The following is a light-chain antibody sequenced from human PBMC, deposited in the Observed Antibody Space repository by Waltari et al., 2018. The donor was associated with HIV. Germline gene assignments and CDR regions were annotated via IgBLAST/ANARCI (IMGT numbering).Light chain of an antibody. CDR2: KAS. Sequence: DIQMTQSPSTLSASVGDRVTITCRASQTISGWLAWYQQKPGKTPKLLIYKASSLESGVPSRFSGSGSGTEFTLTITSLQPDDFATYYCQQYNIYSRTFGQGTKVEIK. CDR3: QQYNIYSRT. J-gene: IGKJ1*01. V-gene: IGKV1-5*03. CDR1: QTISGW.